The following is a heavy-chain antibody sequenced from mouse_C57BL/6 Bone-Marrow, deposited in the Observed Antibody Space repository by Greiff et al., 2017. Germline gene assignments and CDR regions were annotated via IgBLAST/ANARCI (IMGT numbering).Heavy chain of an antibody. V-gene: IGHV1-64*01. CDR1: GYTFTSYW. CDR3: ARRDYDYDAMDY. Sequence: QVQLKQSGAELVKPGASVKLSCKASGYTFTSYWMHWVKQRPGQGLEWIGMIHPNSGSTNYNEKFKSKATLTVDKSSSTAYMQLSSLTSEDSAVYYCARRDYDYDAMDYWGQGTSVTVSS. CDR2: IHPNSGST. D-gene: IGHD1-1*02. J-gene: IGHJ4*01.